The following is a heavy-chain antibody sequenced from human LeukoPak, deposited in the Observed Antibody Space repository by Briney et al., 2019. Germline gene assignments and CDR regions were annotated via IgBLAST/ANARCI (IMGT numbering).Heavy chain of an antibody. D-gene: IGHD6-13*01. J-gene: IGHJ5*02. CDR1: GYTFTSYG. Sequence: ASVKVSCKASGYTFTSYGISWVRQAPGQGHESMGWISAYNGNTNYAQKFQGRVTMTTDTSTSTAYMELRSLRSDDTAVYYCARDRSSSTWYSPFDPWGQGTLVTVSS. V-gene: IGHV1-18*01. CDR3: ARDRSSSTWYSPFDP. CDR2: ISAYNGNT.